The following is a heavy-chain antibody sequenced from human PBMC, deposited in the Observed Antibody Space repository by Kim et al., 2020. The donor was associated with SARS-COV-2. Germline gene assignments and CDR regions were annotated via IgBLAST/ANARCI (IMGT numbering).Heavy chain of an antibody. CDR3: ARTVAGRIDAFDI. D-gene: IGHD6-19*01. V-gene: IGHV3-7*03. J-gene: IGHJ3*02. Sequence: YYVDPMRGRFTISRDNAQNALYLQMTSLRAEDTAVYYCARTVAGRIDAFDIWGQGTMVTVSS.